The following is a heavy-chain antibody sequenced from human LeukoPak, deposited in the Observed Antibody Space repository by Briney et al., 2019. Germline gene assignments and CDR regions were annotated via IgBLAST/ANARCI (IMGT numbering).Heavy chain of an antibody. D-gene: IGHD6-13*01. CDR3: AREWRIAAAGTIDP. CDR1: GYTFTGYY. J-gene: IGHJ5*02. Sequence: GASVKVSCKASGYTFTGYYMHWVRQAPGQGLEWMGWINPNSGGTNYAQKFQGRVTMTRDTSISTAYMELSRLRSDDTAVYYCAREWRIAAAGTIDPWGQGTLVTVSS. V-gene: IGHV1-2*02. CDR2: INPNSGGT.